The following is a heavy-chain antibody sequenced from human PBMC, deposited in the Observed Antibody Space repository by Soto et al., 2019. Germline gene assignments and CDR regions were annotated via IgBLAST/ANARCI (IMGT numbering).Heavy chain of an antibody. CDR2: IYYSGST. CDR1: GGSISSYY. CDR3: ARGVVVVQAAKSSNSYYYYMDV. V-gene: IGHV4-59*01. Sequence: PSETLSLTCTVSGGSISSYYWSWIRQPPGKGLEWIGYIYYSGSTNYNPSLKSRVTISVDTSKNQFSLKLSSVTAADTAVYYCARGVVVVQAAKSSNSYYYYMDVWGKGTTVTVSS. D-gene: IGHD2-2*01. J-gene: IGHJ6*03.